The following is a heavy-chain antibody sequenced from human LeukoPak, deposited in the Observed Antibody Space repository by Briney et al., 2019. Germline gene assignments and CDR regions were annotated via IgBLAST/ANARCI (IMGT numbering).Heavy chain of an antibody. D-gene: IGHD1-1*01. CDR1: GFTFSTYW. CDR2: IKGDESAR. J-gene: IGHJ4*02. CDR3: ARDVGGTLDY. Sequence: GGSLRLSCAASGFTFSTYWMAWVRQAPGKGLEWVANIKGDESARHQADSVKGRFTISRDNAQNSVYLQMSSLRGEDTAVYYCARDVGGTLDYWGQGTMVTVSS. V-gene: IGHV3-7*01.